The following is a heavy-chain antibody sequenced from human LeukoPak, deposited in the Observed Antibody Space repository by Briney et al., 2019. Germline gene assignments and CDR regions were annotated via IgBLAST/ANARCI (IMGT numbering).Heavy chain of an antibody. V-gene: IGHV3-23*01. Sequence: SGGSLRLSCAASGFTFSTYAMTWVRQAPGKGLEWVSGITGSGGSTSYADSVKGRFTISRDNSKNTLYLQMNSLRAEDTAVYYCAKTALGYFYTMDDWGQGTTVTVSS. CDR3: AKTALGYFYTMDD. CDR2: ITGSGGST. CDR1: GFTFSTYA. J-gene: IGHJ6*02. D-gene: IGHD7-27*01.